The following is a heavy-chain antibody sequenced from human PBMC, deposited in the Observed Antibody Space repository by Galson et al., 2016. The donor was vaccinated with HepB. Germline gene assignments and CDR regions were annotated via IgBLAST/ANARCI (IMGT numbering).Heavy chain of an antibody. J-gene: IGHJ3*02. CDR1: GYTFTSYG. Sequence: SVKVSCKASGYTFTSYGISWVRQAPGQGLEWMGWISTYDGDTNYAQNLQGRVTMTTDTSTTTAYMELRSLRSDATAMYYCARDWYCSAGSCYDACDIWGQGRMVTVSS. V-gene: IGHV1-18*01. D-gene: IGHD2-15*01. CDR3: ARDWYCSAGSCYDACDI. CDR2: ISTYDGDT.